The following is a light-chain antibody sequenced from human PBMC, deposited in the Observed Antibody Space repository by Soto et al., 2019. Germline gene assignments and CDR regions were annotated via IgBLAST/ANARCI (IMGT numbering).Light chain of an antibody. CDR3: QLYGASSWT. CDR2: GAS. J-gene: IGKJ1*01. V-gene: IGKV3-20*01. CDR1: QSVSSY. Sequence: EIVLTQSPGTLSLSPGERATLSCRASQSVSSYLAWYQQKPGQAPKLLVFGASSRATGIPDRFSGSGSGTDFTLTISRLEPDDFAVYYCQLYGASSWTFGQGTKVEIK.